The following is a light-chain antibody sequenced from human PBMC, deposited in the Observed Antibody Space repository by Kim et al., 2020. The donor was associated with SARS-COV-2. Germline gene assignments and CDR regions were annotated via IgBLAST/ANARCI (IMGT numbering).Light chain of an antibody. CDR1: QGISSY. Sequence: AATGDRITITWRASQGISSYLAWYQQKPGKAPKLLIYAASTLQSGVPSRFRGSGSGTDFTLTISCLQSEDFATYYCQQYYSYPFTFGPGTKVDIK. CDR2: AAS. CDR3: QQYYSYPFT. V-gene: IGKV1-8*01. J-gene: IGKJ3*01.